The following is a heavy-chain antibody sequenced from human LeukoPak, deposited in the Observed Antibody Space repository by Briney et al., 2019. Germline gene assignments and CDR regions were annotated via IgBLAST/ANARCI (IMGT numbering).Heavy chain of an antibody. CDR1: GFTFSSYW. J-gene: IGHJ4*02. D-gene: IGHD3-16*02. CDR3: ARSIWGSYRPLSN. CDR2: IKQDGSEK. V-gene: IGHV3-7*01. Sequence: GESLRLSCAASGFTFSSYWMSWVRQAPGKGLEWVANIKQDGSEKYYVDSVKGRFTISRDNAKNSLYLQMNSLRAEDTAVYYCARSIWGSYRPLSNWGQGTLATVSS.